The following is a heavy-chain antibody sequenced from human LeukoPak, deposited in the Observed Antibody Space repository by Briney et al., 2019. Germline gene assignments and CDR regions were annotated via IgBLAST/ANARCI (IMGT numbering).Heavy chain of an antibody. V-gene: IGHV3-23*01. CDR3: AREGYYDSGSPPTFYFDS. D-gene: IGHD3-10*01. CDR2: ISGGSGST. J-gene: IGHJ4*02. CDR1: GFTFSSYA. Sequence: GGSLRLSCAASGFTFSSYAMSWVRQAPGKGLAWVSTISGGSGSTYCADSVKGRFTISRDNSRNTLYLQMKSLRPEDTATYYCAREGYYDSGSPPTFYFDSWGQGTLVTVSS.